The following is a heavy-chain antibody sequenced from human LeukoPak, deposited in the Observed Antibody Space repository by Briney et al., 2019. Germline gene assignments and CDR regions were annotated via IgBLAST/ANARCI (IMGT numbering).Heavy chain of an antibody. Sequence: PSETLSLTCTVSGGSTSSYYWSWIRQPPVKGLEWIGEINHSGSTNYNPSLKSRVTISVDTSKNQFFLKLSSVTAADTAVYYCARGCGGGSWYDIYYFDYWGQGTLVTVSS. D-gene: IGHD6-13*01. CDR3: ARGCGGGSWYDIYYFDY. CDR1: GGSTSSYY. J-gene: IGHJ4*02. V-gene: IGHV4-34*01. CDR2: INHSGST.